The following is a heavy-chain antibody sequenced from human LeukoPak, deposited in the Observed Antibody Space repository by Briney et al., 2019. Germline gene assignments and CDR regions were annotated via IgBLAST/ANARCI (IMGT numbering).Heavy chain of an antibody. CDR1: GGSVSSYY. J-gene: IGHJ6*03. Sequence: SETLSLTCTVSGGSVSSYYWSWIRQPPGKGLEWIGYMYTSGSTNYNPSLKSRVTISVDTSKHQFSLKLSSVAAADTAVYYCARSRGLRHYYYYYMDVWGKGTTVTVSS. D-gene: IGHD4-17*01. V-gene: IGHV4-4*09. CDR3: ARSRGLRHYYYYYMDV. CDR2: MYTSGST.